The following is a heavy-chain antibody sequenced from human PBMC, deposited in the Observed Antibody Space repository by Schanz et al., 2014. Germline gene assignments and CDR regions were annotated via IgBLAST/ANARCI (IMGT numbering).Heavy chain of an antibody. J-gene: IGHJ4*02. V-gene: IGHV1-18*01. CDR1: GYTFTSHG. CDR3: ARGRTFDY. Sequence: QVQLVQSGAEVKKPGASVKVSCKASGYTFTSHGISWVRQAPGQGLEWMGWITAYNGDTNYALKLQGRVTITADKSTSTAYMELTSLRSEDTAVYYCARGRTFDYWGQGTLVTVSS. CDR2: ITAYNGDT.